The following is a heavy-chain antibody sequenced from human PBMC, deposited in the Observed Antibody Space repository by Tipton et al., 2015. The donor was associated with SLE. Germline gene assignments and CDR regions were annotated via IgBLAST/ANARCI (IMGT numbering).Heavy chain of an antibody. Sequence: SLRLSCAASGFTFSDYWMSWVRQAPGKGLEWVAVVWYGGNDKNYADSVRGRFTISRDNSKNTLYLQMNSLTVEDTAVYYCASGWGANHHHSYLDSWGQGTLVTVSS. CDR2: VWYGGNDK. J-gene: IGHJ4*02. CDR1: GFTFSDYW. V-gene: IGHV3-33*08. CDR3: ASGWGANHHHSYLDS. D-gene: IGHD3-16*01.